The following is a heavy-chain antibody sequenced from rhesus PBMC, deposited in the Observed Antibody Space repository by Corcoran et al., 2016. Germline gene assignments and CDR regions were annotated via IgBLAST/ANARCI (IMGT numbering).Heavy chain of an antibody. CDR2: IAPSDSDT. CDR3: AKVGGTLYSSGWYYFDY. D-gene: IGHD6-31*01. J-gene: IGHJ4*01. Sequence: EVQLVQSGAEVKRPGESLKISCKTSGYSFTSYWISWVRQMPGKGLEWMWAIAPSDSDTRYSPSFQGQVTSSADKSISTAYLQWSSLKASDSATYYCAKVGGTLYSSGWYYFDYWGQGVLVTVSS. V-gene: IGHV5-2*01. CDR1: GYSFTSYW.